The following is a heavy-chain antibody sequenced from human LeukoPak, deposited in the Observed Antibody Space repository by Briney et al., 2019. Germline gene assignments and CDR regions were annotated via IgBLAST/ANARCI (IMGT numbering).Heavy chain of an antibody. V-gene: IGHV4-59*01. CDR1: GGSISSYY. Sequence: SETLSLTCTVSGGSISSYYWSWIRQPPGKGLEWIGYIYYSGSTNYNPSLESRVTISVDTSKNQFSLKLSSVTAADTAVYYCAAYGSGSYPFDYWGQGTLVTVSS. D-gene: IGHD3-10*01. CDR3: AAYGSGSYPFDY. CDR2: IYYSGST. J-gene: IGHJ4*02.